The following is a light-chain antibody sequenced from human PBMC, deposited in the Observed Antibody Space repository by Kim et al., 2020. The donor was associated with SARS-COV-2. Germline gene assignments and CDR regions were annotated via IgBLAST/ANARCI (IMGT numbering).Light chain of an antibody. CDR1: QSVSSN. Sequence: SPGERATLSCRASQSVSSNLAWYQQKPGQAPRLLIYGASTRATGIPARFSGSGSGTEFTLTINSLQSEDFAVYYCQQYNNWPPSYTFGQGTKLQI. J-gene: IGKJ2*01. CDR2: GAS. CDR3: QQYNNWPPSYT. V-gene: IGKV3-15*01.